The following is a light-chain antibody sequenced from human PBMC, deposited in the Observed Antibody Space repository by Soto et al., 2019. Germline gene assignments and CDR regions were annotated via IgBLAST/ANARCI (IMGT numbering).Light chain of an antibody. CDR1: QSVSKY. V-gene: IGKV3-11*01. CDR2: DAS. J-gene: IGKJ2*01. Sequence: EIVLTQSPATVSLSPGERATLSCRASQSVSKYLAWYQQKPGQAPRLLIYDASNRATDIPARFSGSGSGTDFNLTISSLEPEDSAVYYCQQRSNWRYTFGQGTKLEI. CDR3: QQRSNWRYT.